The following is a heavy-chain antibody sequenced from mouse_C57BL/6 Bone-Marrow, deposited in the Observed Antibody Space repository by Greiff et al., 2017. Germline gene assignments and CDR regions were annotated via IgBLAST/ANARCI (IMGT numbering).Heavy chain of an antibody. CDR2: IYPGSGST. CDR1: GYTFTSYW. V-gene: IGHV1-55*01. Sequence: QVQLKQPGAELVKPGASVKMSCKASGYTFTSYWITWVKQRPGQGLEWIGDIYPGSGSTNYNEKFKRKATLTVDTSSSTAYMQLSSLTSEDSAVYYCARDIYYGYDDWFAYWGQGTLVTVSA. J-gene: IGHJ3*01. CDR3: ARDIYYGYDDWFAY. D-gene: IGHD2-2*01.